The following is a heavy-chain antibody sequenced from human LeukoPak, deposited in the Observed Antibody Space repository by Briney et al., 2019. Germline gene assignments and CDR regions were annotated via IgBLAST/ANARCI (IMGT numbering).Heavy chain of an antibody. CDR1: GDSISNHF. CDR2: LYPSGST. V-gene: IGHV4-4*07. CDR3: AAETAGLGVDY. D-gene: IGHD2-8*02. Sequence: SETLSLTCTVSGDSISNHFWSWIRQPAGKGLEWIGRLYPSGSTDYNPSLKSRVTISVDTSKKQFSLKLKSVTAADTAVYDCAAETAGLGVDYWGQGTLVTVSS. J-gene: IGHJ4*02.